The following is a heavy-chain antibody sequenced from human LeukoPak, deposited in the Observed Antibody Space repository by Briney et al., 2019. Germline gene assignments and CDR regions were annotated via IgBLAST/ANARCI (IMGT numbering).Heavy chain of an antibody. CDR2: ISSDGTHK. CDR3: ARGSGAKGSSRHYYGTYYMDV. V-gene: IGHV3-30*04. Sequence: PGGSLRLSCAASGFTFSSSAMHWVRQTPGRGLEWVALISSDGTHKYYADSVKGRCTISRDNSQNTLYLQMNSLRAEDTAVYYCARGSGAKGSSRHYYGTYYMDVWGKGTTVTVSS. J-gene: IGHJ6*03. D-gene: IGHD6-6*01. CDR1: GFTFSSSA.